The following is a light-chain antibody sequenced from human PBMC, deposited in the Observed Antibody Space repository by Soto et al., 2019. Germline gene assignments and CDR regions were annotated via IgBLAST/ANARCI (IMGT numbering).Light chain of an antibody. V-gene: IGLV2-14*01. CDR3: SSYTTGSTPWV. CDR2: EVS. CDR1: SSDVGGYNY. J-gene: IGLJ3*02. Sequence: QSALTQPASVSGSPGQSITISCTGTSSDVGGYNYVSWYQQHPGKAPKFLLYEVSNRPSGVSHRFSGSKSGNTASLTISGLQTEDEADYFCSSYTTGSTPWVFGGGTKLTVL.